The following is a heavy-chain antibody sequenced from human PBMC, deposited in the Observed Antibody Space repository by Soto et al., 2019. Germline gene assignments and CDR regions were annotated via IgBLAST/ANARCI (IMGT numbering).Heavy chain of an antibody. J-gene: IGHJ4*02. Sequence: SETLSVTCTVSGGTISSYYWSWIRQPPGKGLEWIGYIYYSGSTNYNPSLKSRVTISVDTSKNQFSLKLNSMTAADTAVYYCARHNYGSGSTYFDYWGQGTLVTVSS. CDR1: GGTISSYY. CDR2: IYYSGST. V-gene: IGHV4-59*08. CDR3: ARHNYGSGSTYFDY. D-gene: IGHD3-10*01.